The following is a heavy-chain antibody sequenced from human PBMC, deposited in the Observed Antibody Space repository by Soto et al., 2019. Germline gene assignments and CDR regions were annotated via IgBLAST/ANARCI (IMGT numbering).Heavy chain of an antibody. J-gene: IGHJ4*02. Sequence: QVQLQQWGAGLLKPSETLSLTCAVHGRSFSSYYWSWIRQPPGKGLGWIGEINHSGSTNYNPSLKSRVTISVDTPRNRFSLKLSSVTAADTAVYYCAGPIDYGDYSSFDYWGQGIVVTVSS. CDR3: AGPIDYGDYSSFDY. D-gene: IGHD4-17*01. CDR1: GRSFSSYY. CDR2: INHSGST. V-gene: IGHV4-34*01.